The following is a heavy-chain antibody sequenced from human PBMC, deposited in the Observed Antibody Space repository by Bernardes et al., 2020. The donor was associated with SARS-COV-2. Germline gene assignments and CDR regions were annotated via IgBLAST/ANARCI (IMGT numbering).Heavy chain of an antibody. CDR2: ISGSGGST. Sequence: GGSLRLSCAASGFTFSSYAMSWVRQAPGKGLEWVSAISGSGGSTYYADSVKGRFTISRDNSKNTLYLQMNSLRAEDTAVYYCAKPGLRYFDWLLFPGSYNWFDPWGQGTLVTVSS. CDR1: GFTFSSYA. V-gene: IGHV3-23*01. CDR3: AKPGLRYFDWLLFPGSYNWFDP. J-gene: IGHJ5*02. D-gene: IGHD3-9*01.